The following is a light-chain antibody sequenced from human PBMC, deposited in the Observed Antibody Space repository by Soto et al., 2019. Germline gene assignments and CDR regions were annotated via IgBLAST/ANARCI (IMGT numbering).Light chain of an antibody. V-gene: IGKV3-15*01. Sequence: EIVMTQSQATLSVSPGERATLSCRASQSVSSNLAWYQQKPGQAPRLLIYGASTRPTGIPARCSGSGSGTEFTLTISSLQSEDFAVYYCQQYNNWPPYTLGQGTKLEIK. J-gene: IGKJ2*01. CDR2: GAS. CDR3: QQYNNWPPYT. CDR1: QSVSSN.